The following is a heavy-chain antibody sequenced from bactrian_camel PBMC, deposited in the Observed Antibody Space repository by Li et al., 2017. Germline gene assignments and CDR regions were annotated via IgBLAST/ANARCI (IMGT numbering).Heavy chain of an antibody. CDR3: AARWGLCRGDSPSAFTF. CDR2: IRRTGET. CDR1: GYRVGTSG. V-gene: IGHV3S55*01. Sequence: HVQLVESGGGSVQAGGTLKLSCVVSGYRVGTSGMGWFRQAPGKEREMVSTIRRTGETDYADSVKGRFTISLDTDKGTLYLQMNSLKPEDTAMYYCAARWGLCRGDSPSAFTFWGQGTQVTVS. J-gene: IGHJ4*01. D-gene: IGHD1*01.